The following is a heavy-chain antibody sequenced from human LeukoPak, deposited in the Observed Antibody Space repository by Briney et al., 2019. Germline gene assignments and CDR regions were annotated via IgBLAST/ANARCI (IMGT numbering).Heavy chain of an antibody. CDR3: TLGTDY. V-gene: IGHV3-23*01. Sequence: GGSLRLSCAASGFTFSSYWMPWVRQAPGKGLEWVSVTSGSGQNTYYADSVKGRFTISRDNFKNMMYLQMDSLRVEDTAVYYCTLGTDYWGEGILVSVSS. J-gene: IGHJ4*02. CDR2: TSGSGQNT. CDR1: GFTFSSYW.